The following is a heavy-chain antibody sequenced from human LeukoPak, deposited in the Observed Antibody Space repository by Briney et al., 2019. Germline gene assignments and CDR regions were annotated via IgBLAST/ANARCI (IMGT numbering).Heavy chain of an antibody. D-gene: IGHD3-10*01. V-gene: IGHV4-4*07. CDR3: ARATPKYYYGSGSVPNWYFDL. CDR1: GGSISSYY. J-gene: IGHJ2*01. Sequence: SETLSLTCTVSGGSISSYYWSWIRQSPGKGLERIGRIYTSGSTNYNPSLKSRVTISVDTSKNQFSLKLSSVTAADTAVYYCARATPKYYYGSGSVPNWYFDLWGRGTLVTVSS. CDR2: IYTSGST.